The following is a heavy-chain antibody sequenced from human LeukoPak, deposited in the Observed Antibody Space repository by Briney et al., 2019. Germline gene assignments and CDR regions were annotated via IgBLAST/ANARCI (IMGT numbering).Heavy chain of an antibody. J-gene: IGHJ4*02. V-gene: IGHV3-21*01. CDR1: GFTFSSYS. CDR2: ISSSSSYI. D-gene: IGHD2-2*01. CDR3: ARDQYRGSTSRGDY. Sequence: GGSLRLSCAASGFTFSSYSMNWVRQAPGKGLEWVSSISSSSSYIYYAGSVKGRFTISRDNAKNSLYLQMNSLRAEDTAVYYCARDQYRGSTSRGDYWGQGTLVTVSP.